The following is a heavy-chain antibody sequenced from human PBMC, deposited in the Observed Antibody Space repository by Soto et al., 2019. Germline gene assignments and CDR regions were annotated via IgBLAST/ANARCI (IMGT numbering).Heavy chain of an antibody. CDR2: INPDGSST. D-gene: IGHD1-1*01. CDR3: TRSHCRNDPDHC. V-gene: IGHV3-74*01. J-gene: IGHJ4*02. CDR1: GFTFTDYW. Sequence: EVQLVESGGGLVQPGGSLRLSCTASGFTFTDYWIHWVRQAPGKGLVWVSRINPDGSSTNYADSVKGRFTISRDNAKKTLFLQMESLRAEDTDVYYCTRSHCRNDPDHCWGQGTLVTVSS.